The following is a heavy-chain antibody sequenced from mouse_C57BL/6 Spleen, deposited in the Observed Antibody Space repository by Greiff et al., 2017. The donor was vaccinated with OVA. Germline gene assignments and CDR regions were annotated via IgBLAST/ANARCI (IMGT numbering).Heavy chain of an antibody. CDR1: GYTFTDYY. CDR3: ASNYGSTYAMDY. V-gene: IGHV1-75*01. CDR2: IFPGSGST. Sequence: QVQLKQSGPELVKPGASVKISCKASGYTFTDYYINWVKQRPGQGLEWIGWIFPGSGSTYYNEKFKGKATLTVDKSSSTAYMLLSSLTSEDSAVYFCASNYGSTYAMDYWGQGTSVTVSS. D-gene: IGHD1-1*01. J-gene: IGHJ4*01.